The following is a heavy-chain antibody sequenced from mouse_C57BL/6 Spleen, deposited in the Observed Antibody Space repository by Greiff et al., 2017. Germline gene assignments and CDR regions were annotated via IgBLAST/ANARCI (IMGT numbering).Heavy chain of an antibody. V-gene: IGHV1-80*01. Sequence: VKLMESGAELVKPGASVKISCKASGYAFSSYWMTWVKQRPGKGLEWIGQIYPGDGDTNYNGKFKGKATLTADKSSSTAYMQLSSLTSEDSAVYYCARKNYDYDRPYDALDGWGKGTTVTVSS. J-gene: IGHJ4*01. CDR1: GYAFSSYW. CDR2: IYPGDGDT. CDR3: ARKNYDYDRPYDALDG. D-gene: IGHD2-4*01.